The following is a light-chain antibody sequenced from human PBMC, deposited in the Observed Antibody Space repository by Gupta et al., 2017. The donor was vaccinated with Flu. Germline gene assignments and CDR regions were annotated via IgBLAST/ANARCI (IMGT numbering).Light chain of an antibody. CDR3: QVLDGSSDQWV. V-gene: IGLV3-21*02. CDR2: DDS. Sequence: SYVLTQPPSVPVAPGQTARITCGGNNSGSKSVHWYQQKPDQAPVLVVYDDSDRPSGIPERFSGSNSGSTATLTISRVEAGDEADYYCQVLDGSSDQWVFGGGTKLTVL. CDR1: NSGSKS. J-gene: IGLJ3*02.